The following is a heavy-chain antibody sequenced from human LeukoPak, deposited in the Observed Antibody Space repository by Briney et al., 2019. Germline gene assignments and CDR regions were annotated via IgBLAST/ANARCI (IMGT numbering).Heavy chain of an antibody. CDR2: INHSGST. CDR3: ARSGPSSWYVRSRRDFDY. CDR1: GGSFSGYY. D-gene: IGHD6-13*01. J-gene: IGHJ4*02. V-gene: IGHV4-34*01. Sequence: PSETLPLTCAVYGGSFSGYYWSWIRQPPGKGLEWIGEINHSGSTNYNPSLKSRVTISVDTSKNQFSLKLSSVTAADTAVYYCARSGPSSWYVRSRRDFDYWGQGTLVTVSS.